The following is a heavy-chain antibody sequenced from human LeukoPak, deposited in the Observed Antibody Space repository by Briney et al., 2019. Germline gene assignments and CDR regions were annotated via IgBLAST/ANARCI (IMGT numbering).Heavy chain of an antibody. CDR1: GGSISSYY. V-gene: IGHV4-59*01. CDR2: IYYSGST. D-gene: IGHD3-3*01. CDR3: ARGYDWFDP. Sequence: SETLSLTCTVPGGSISSYYWSWIRQPPGKGLEWIGYIYYSGSTNYNPSLKSRVTISVHTSKNQFSLKLSSVTAADTAVYYCARGYDWFDPWGQGTLVTVSS. J-gene: IGHJ5*02.